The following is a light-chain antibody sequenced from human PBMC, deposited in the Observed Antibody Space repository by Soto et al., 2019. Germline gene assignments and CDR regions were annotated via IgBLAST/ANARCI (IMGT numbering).Light chain of an antibody. V-gene: IGLV1-44*01. J-gene: IGLJ1*01. CDR1: SSNIGSNT. Sequence: QSVLTQPPSASGTPGQRVTISCSGSSSNIGSNTVNWYQQLPGTAPKLLIYSNNQRPSGVPDRFSGSKSGTSASLAISGLQSEDEADYYCAAWDDCLNDLCVFGTGTKLTVL. CDR3: AAWDDCLNDLCV. CDR2: SNN.